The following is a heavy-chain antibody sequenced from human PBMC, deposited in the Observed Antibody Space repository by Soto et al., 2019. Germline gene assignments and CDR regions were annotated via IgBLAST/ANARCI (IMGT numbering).Heavy chain of an antibody. D-gene: IGHD2-2*01. CDR1: GFTFRTYW. CDR2: IKQDGSEE. Sequence: GGSLRLSCAASGFTFRTYWMSRVRQAPGKGLEWGSNIKQDGSEEYYVDSVKGRFTISRDNAKNSLYLQMNSLRAEDTAVYYCARVGYCSSTRCYYGWFDPGGQGTLVTVSS. J-gene: IGHJ5*02. CDR3: ARVGYCSSTRCYYGWFDP. V-gene: IGHV3-7*03.